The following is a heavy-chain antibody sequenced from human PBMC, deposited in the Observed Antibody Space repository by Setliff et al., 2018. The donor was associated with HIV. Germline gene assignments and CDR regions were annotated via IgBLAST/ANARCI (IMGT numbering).Heavy chain of an antibody. V-gene: IGHV4-31*03. J-gene: IGHJ4*02. CDR3: ARRQADYDSSGFYREDFDY. Sequence: SETLSLTCTVSGGSISSGGYYWSWIRQHPGKGLERIGYIHYSGSTYFNPSLKSRVTISLDTSKNQFSLKVSSMTAADTAVYYCARRQADYDSSGFYREDFDYWGQGTLVTVSS. CDR2: IHYSGST. CDR1: GGSISSGGYY. D-gene: IGHD3-22*01.